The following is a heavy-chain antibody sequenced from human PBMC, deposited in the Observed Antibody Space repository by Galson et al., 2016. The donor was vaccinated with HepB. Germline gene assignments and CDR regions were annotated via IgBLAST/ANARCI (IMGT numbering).Heavy chain of an antibody. Sequence: SLRLSCAASGFTFSNRGMHWVRQAPGKGLEWVAADSVHGGRKFYADSVKGRFIISRDNSNNMLFLQMSSLRVDDTAVYYCAKRHEYCPPVGCSADSWGQGTLVSVSS. CDR2: DSVHGGRK. CDR3: AKRHEYCPPVGCSADS. V-gene: IGHV3-30*18. D-gene: IGHD2/OR15-2a*01. CDR1: GFTFSNRG. J-gene: IGHJ4*02.